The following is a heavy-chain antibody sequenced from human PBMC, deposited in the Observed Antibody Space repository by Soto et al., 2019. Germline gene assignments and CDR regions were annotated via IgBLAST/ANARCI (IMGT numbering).Heavy chain of an antibody. CDR1: GYTFTSYY. V-gene: IGHV1-46*01. CDR2: INPSGGST. CDR3: ARDRMNDY. J-gene: IGHJ4*02. Sequence: ASVKVSCKESGYTFTSYYMNWVRQAPGQWLEWMGIINPSGGSTTYTQKFQGRVTMTRDTSTSTVYMELSSLRSEDTAVHYCARDRMNDYWGQGTLVTVYS.